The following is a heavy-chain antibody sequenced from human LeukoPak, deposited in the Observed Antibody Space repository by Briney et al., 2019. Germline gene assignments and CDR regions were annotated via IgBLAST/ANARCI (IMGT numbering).Heavy chain of an antibody. V-gene: IGHV3-48*02. CDR1: GFTFSSYS. Sequence: GGSLGLSCAASGFTFSSYSMNWVRQAPGKGLEWVSYISSSSSTIYYADSVKGRFTISRDNAKNSLYLQMNSLRDEDTAVYYCARDRGYDFWSSYYGFDYWGQGTLVTVSS. J-gene: IGHJ4*02. D-gene: IGHD3-3*01. CDR2: ISSSSSTI. CDR3: ARDRGYDFWSSYYGFDY.